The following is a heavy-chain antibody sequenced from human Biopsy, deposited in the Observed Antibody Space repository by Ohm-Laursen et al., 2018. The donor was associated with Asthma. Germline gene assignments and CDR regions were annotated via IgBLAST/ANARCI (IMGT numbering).Heavy chain of an antibody. V-gene: IGHV3-30*18. CDR1: GFTFSNYD. D-gene: IGHD1-26*01. CDR2: ISFDGSNK. Sequence: SSLRLSCAATGFTFSNYDMHWVRQAPGKGLDWVAVISFDGSNKNYTDSVKGRFTISRDNSRNTLHLQMNSLRAEDTAVYYCAKDVFPGWELRRGPDYWGQGTLVTVSS. J-gene: IGHJ4*02. CDR3: AKDVFPGWELRRGPDY.